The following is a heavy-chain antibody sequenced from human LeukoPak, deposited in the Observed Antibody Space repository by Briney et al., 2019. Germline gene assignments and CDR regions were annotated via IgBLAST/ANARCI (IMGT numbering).Heavy chain of an antibody. CDR3: ARDRRQGYSYGFYYYYGMDV. CDR1: DGSVSSSHYY. V-gene: IGHV4-39*07. Sequence: SETLSLTCTVSDGSVSSSHYYWSWIRQPPGKGLEWIGEINHSGSTNYNPSLKSRVTISVDTSKNQFSLKLSSVTAADTAVYYCARDRRQGYSYGFYYYYGMDVWGQGTTVTVSS. J-gene: IGHJ6*02. D-gene: IGHD5-18*01. CDR2: INHSGST.